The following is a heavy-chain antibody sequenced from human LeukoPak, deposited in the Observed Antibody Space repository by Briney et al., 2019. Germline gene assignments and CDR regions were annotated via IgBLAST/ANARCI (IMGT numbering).Heavy chain of an antibody. J-gene: IGHJ4*02. Sequence: ESGPTLVKPTQTLTLTCTFSGFSLSTSGVAVGWIRQPPGKALEWLALIYWDDDKRYSPSLKSRLTITKDTSKNQLVLTMTNMDPVDTATYYCAHGTRYSGGWYDDYWGQGTLVTVSS. CDR2: IYWDDDK. V-gene: IGHV2-5*02. D-gene: IGHD6-19*01. CDR1: GFSLSTSGVA. CDR3: AHGTRYSGGWYDDY.